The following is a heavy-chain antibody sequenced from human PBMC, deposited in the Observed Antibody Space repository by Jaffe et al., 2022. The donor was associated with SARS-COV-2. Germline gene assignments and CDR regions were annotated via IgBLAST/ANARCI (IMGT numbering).Heavy chain of an antibody. CDR1: GGSINSNLYY. D-gene: IGHD5-12*01. CDR2: ISSSGST. V-gene: IGHV4-39*01. J-gene: IGHJ4*02. Sequence: QLHLQESGPGLIKPSETLSLTCSVSGGSINSNLYYWAWIRQPPGKGLEWIASISSSGSTFYNPSLRSRITTSVDTSENQFSLRLSSVTAADTGVYYCARRVRERGGYDRFDSWGQGSLVTVSS. CDR3: ARRVRERGGYDRFDS.